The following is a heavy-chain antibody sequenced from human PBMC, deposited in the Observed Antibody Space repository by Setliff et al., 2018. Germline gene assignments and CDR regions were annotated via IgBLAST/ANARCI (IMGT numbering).Heavy chain of an antibody. J-gene: IGHJ4*02. V-gene: IGHV5-51*01. D-gene: IGHD6-13*01. Sequence: PGASLKISCKGSGYSFTSYWIGWVRQMPGKGLEWMGIIYPGDSDTRYSPSFQGQVTISADKSISTAYLQWSSLKAADTAVYYCASRGEQGIWCYSSSLDTNTHFDYWGQGPLVPVSS. CDR3: ASRGEQGIWCYSSSLDTNTHFDY. CDR2: IYPGDSDT. CDR1: GYSFTSYW.